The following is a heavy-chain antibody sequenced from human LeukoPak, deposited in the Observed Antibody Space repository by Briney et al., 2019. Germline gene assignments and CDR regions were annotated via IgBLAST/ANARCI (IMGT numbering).Heavy chain of an antibody. CDR2: IDSRDNT. V-gene: IGHV3-53*04. CDR1: GFTVRNNH. J-gene: IGHJ5*02. Sequence: GGSLRLSCAASGFTVRNNHMSWVRQAPGKGLEWVSVIDSRDNTYHADSVKGRFTISRHTSKNTLYLQMNSLRAEDTAVYYCARESTPLRGALDPWGPGTLVTVSS. CDR3: ARESTPLRGALDP. D-gene: IGHD5-24*01.